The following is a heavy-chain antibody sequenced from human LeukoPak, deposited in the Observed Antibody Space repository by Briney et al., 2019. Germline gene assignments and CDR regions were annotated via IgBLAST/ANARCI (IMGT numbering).Heavy chain of an antibody. Sequence: GGSLRLSCAASGFTFSSYGMHWVRQAPGKGLEWVAVISYDGSNKYYTDSVKGRFTISRDNSKNTLYLQMNSLRVEDTAVYYCAKDHGYSGYDALGYWGQGTLVTVSS. J-gene: IGHJ4*02. CDR1: GFTFSSYG. D-gene: IGHD5-12*01. V-gene: IGHV3-30*18. CDR2: ISYDGSNK. CDR3: AKDHGYSGYDALGY.